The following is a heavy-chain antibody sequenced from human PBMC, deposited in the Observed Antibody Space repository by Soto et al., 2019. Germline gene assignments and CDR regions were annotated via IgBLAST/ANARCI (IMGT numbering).Heavy chain of an antibody. CDR1: GFTFSSYA. CDR3: AKGPIVVVVAATTDNWFDP. D-gene: IGHD2-15*01. V-gene: IGHV3-23*01. Sequence: GALRLSCAASGFTFSSYAIGWVRQAPGKGLEWVSAISGSGGSTYYADSVKGRFTISRDNSKNTLYLQMNSLRAEDTAVYYCAKGPIVVVVAATTDNWFDPWGQGTLVTVSS. CDR2: ISGSGGST. J-gene: IGHJ5*02.